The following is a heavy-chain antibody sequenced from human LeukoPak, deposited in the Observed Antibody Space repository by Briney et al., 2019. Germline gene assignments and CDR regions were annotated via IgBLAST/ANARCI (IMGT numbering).Heavy chain of an antibody. CDR3: ATQYSSDSFDY. Sequence: GGSLRLSCAASGFTFSSYAMHWVRQAPGKGLEWVAVISYDGSNKYYADSVKGRFTISRDNAKNSLYLQMNSLRAEDTAVYYCATQYSSDSFDYWGQGTLVTASS. J-gene: IGHJ4*02. CDR1: GFTFSSYA. D-gene: IGHD6-19*01. CDR2: ISYDGSNK. V-gene: IGHV3-30*04.